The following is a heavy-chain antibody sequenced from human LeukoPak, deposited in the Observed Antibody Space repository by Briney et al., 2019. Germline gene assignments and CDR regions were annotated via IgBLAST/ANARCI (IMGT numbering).Heavy chain of an antibody. J-gene: IGHJ4*02. CDR1: GYTLTSYF. Sequence: ASVKVSCTASGYTLTSYFIHWVRQAPRQGLEWMAWINPNNGVTNYAQKFQGRVTLTRDTPISTVYMEVSTLRSDDAAVYYCARALMTTVTLGDYWGEGTLVTVSS. CDR3: ARALMTTVTLGDY. CDR2: INPNNGVT. D-gene: IGHD4-11*01. V-gene: IGHV1-2*02.